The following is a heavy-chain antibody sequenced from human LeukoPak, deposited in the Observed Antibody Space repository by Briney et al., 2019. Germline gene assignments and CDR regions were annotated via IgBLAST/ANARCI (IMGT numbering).Heavy chain of an antibody. CDR2: IYSSGST. CDR1: GGSISRYY. CDR3: ARHLVVGDTAFDS. V-gene: IGHV4-59*08. Sequence: SEALSLTCTVSGGSISRYYWSWIRQPPGKGLEWIGYIYSSGSTNYNPSFKSRVTISVDTSKNQFSLQLNSVTATDTAVYYCARHLVVGDTAFDSWGQGTLVTVSS. D-gene: IGHD2-15*01. J-gene: IGHJ4*02.